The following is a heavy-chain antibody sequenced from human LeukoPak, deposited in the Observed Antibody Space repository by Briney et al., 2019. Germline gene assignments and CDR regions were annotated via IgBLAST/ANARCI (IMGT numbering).Heavy chain of an antibody. CDR1: GFTFSDHS. CDR2: TGSKPYSYTT. V-gene: IGHV3-72*01. Sequence: PGGSLRLSCATSGFTFSDHSMDWVRQAPGKGLEWVGRTGSKPYSYTTQYAASVKGRFTISRDDSKNSLYLQMNSLKPEDTAVYYCVRSATASTTGAIWGQGTMVTVSS. D-gene: IGHD4-17*01. J-gene: IGHJ3*02. CDR3: VRSATASTTGAI.